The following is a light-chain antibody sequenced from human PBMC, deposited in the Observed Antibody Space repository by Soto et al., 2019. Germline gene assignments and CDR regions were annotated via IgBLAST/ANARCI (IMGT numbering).Light chain of an antibody. V-gene: IGLV2-8*01. CDR2: EVS. CDR1: SSDVDAYNY. J-gene: IGLJ1*01. CDR3: TSYAGTYSFFYV. Sequence: QSALTQPASASGSPGQSVTISCTGTSSDVDAYNYVSWYQQLPGKAPKLIIYEVSKRPSGVPDRFSGSKSGNTASLTVSGLQAEDEADYYCTSYAGTYSFFYVFGTGTKVTVL.